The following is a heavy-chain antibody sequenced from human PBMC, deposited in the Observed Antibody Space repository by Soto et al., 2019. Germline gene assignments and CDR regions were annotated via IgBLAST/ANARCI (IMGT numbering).Heavy chain of an antibody. CDR1: GFPFSISS. V-gene: IGHV3-21*04. J-gene: IGHJ4*02. D-gene: IGHD3-3*01. Sequence: GGSLRLSCAASGFPFSISSMNWVRQAPGKGLEWVSSISGTSNYISYADSVKGRFTISRDNAKNSLYLQMNSLRAEDTAVYYCARIKSGITIFGVVIPPLDYWGQGTLVTVSS. CDR2: ISGTSNYI. CDR3: ARIKSGITIFGVVIPPLDY.